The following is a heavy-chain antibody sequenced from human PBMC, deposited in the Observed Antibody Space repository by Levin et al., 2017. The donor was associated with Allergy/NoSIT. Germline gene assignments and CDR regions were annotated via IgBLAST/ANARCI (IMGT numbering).Heavy chain of an antibody. V-gene: IGHV1-69*01. CDR1: GGTFSSYA. D-gene: IGHD6-13*01. CDR2: IIPIFGTA. J-gene: IGHJ5*02. Sequence: KISCKASGGTFSSYAISWVRQAPGQGLEWMGGIIPIFGTANYAQKFQGRVTITADESTSTAYMELSSLRSEDTAVYYCARLIAAAGTFDPWGQGTLVTVSS. CDR3: ARLIAAAGTFDP.